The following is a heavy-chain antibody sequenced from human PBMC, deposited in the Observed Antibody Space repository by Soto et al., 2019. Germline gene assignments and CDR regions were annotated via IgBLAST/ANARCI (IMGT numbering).Heavy chain of an antibody. J-gene: IGHJ3*01. D-gene: IGHD3-22*01. CDR1: GYTFTSYG. V-gene: IGHV1-18*01. CDR2: ISAYNGNT. Sequence: QVQLVQSGAEVKKPGASVKVSCKASGYTFTSYGISWVRQAPGQGLEWMGWISAYNGNTIYAQKVQGKVSMTTDTSTSTAYMELRSLRSDDTAVYHCARVNYDNGHAFDVWGQGTMVTVSS. CDR3: ARVNYDNGHAFDV.